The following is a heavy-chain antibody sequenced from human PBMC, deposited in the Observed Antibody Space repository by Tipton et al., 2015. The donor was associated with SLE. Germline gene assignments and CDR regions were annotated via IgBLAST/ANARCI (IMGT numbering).Heavy chain of an antibody. D-gene: IGHD3-10*01. Sequence: TLSLTCAVSGYSISSGYYWGWIRQPPGKGLEWIGSIYHSGSTYYNPSLKSRVTISVDTSKNQFSLKLSSVTAADTAVYYCAGLPGGADAFDIWGQGTMVTVSS. V-gene: IGHV4-38-2*01. CDR1: GYSISSGYY. CDR2: IYHSGST. J-gene: IGHJ3*02. CDR3: AGLPGGADAFDI.